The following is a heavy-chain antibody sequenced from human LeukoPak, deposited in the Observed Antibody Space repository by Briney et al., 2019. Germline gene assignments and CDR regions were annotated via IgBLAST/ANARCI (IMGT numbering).Heavy chain of an antibody. V-gene: IGHV3-30*02. CDR1: GFTFRNYA. J-gene: IGHJ4*02. CDR3: AKDLPDRYSLEY. CDR2: TNYDGSDR. Sequence: GGSLRLSCAASGFTFRNYAMYWVRQAPGKGLEWAAFTNYDGSDRCYADSVKGRFTVSRDNPKNTLYLQMNSLRTEDTAVYYCAKDLPDRYSLEYWGQGTMVTVPS. D-gene: IGHD2-15*01.